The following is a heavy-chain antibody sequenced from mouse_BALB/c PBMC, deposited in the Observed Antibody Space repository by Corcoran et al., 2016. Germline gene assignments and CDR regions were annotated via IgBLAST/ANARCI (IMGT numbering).Heavy chain of an antibody. CDR2: IDPANDNT. J-gene: IGHJ1*01. CDR3: ARWDWYFDV. V-gene: IGHV14-3*02. CDR1: GFNIKDTY. Sequence: EVQLQQSGAELVKPGASVKLSCTAYGFNIKDTYMHWVKQRPEQGLEWIGRIDPANDNTKYDPKFQGKATITADTSSNTAYLQLSSLTSEDTAVYYCARWDWYFDVWGAGTTVTVSS.